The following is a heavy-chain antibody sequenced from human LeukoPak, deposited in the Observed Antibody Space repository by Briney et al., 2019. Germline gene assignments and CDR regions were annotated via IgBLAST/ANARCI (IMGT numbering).Heavy chain of an antibody. CDR1: GFIFSSYS. Sequence: GGSLRLSCVASGFIFSSYSMNWVRQAPGKGLEWVSSISSSSSYIYYADSVKGRFTISRGNAKNSLYLQMNSLRAEDTAVYYCARDYEGGTDSSGWYGYYFDYWGQGTLVTVSS. J-gene: IGHJ4*02. CDR2: ISSSSSYI. CDR3: ARDYEGGTDSSGWYGYYFDY. V-gene: IGHV3-21*01. D-gene: IGHD6-19*01.